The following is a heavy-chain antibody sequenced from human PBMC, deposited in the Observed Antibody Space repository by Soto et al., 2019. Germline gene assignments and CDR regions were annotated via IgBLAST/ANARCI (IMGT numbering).Heavy chain of an antibody. V-gene: IGHV1-69*01. Sequence: QVQLVQSGAEVKKPGSSVKVSCTASRGTFSRYAFIWVRQAPGQGREWMGGIIPIFGEPKYAQKFQGRVTITADESTRTVYMELTSLRSDETAVYYCARDGTRSSLSRENWYGSWGQGTQATASS. CDR1: RGTFSRYA. CDR2: IIPIFGEP. J-gene: IGHJ5*01. CDR3: ARDGTRSSLSRENWYGS. D-gene: IGHD2-15*01.